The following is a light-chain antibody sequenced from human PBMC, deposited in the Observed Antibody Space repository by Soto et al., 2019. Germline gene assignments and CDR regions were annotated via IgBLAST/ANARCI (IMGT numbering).Light chain of an antibody. V-gene: IGKV3-20*01. CDR2: GAS. CDR3: QQYDKWPRT. J-gene: IGKJ1*01. Sequence: IVLRQSPGTLSLSPGERATLSCRASQSVSSSYLAWYQQKPGQAPRLLIYGASSRATGIPARFSGSGSGTEFTLTISNLQSEDFAVYHCQQYDKWPRTFGQGTKVAIK. CDR1: QSVSSSY.